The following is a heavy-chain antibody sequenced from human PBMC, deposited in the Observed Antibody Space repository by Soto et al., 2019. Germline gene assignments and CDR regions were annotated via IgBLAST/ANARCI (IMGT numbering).Heavy chain of an antibody. V-gene: IGHV3-33*01. J-gene: IGHJ4*02. Sequence: LRLSCAASGFTFSSYGMHWVRQAPGKGLEWVAVIWYDGSNKYYADSVEGRFTISRDNSKNTLYLQMNSLRAEDTAVYYCASGGTTAPLLPVYWGQGTLVTVSS. D-gene: IGHD1-7*01. CDR2: IWYDGSNK. CDR1: GFTFSSYG. CDR3: ASGGTTAPLLPVY.